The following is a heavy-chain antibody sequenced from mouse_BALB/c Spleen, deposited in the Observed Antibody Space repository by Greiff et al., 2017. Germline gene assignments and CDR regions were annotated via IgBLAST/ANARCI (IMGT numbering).Heavy chain of an antibody. V-gene: IGHV5-17*02. Sequence: EVQVVESGGGLVQPGGSRKLSCAASGFTFSSFGMHWVRQAPEKGLGWVAYISSGSSTIYYADTVKGRFTISRDNPKNTLFLQMTSLRSEDTAMYYCARSHYYGSSWFAYWGQGTLVTVSA. J-gene: IGHJ3*01. CDR1: GFTFSSFG. D-gene: IGHD1-1*01. CDR2: ISSGSSTI. CDR3: ARSHYYGSSWFAY.